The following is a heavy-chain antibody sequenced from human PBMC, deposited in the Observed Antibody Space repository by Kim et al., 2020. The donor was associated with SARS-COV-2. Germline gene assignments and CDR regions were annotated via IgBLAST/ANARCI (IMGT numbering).Heavy chain of an antibody. V-gene: IGHV1-46*01. Sequence: YAQKFQGRVTMTRDTSTSTVYMELSSLRSEDTAVYYCARDPGFGFYYFDYWGQGTLVTVSS. D-gene: IGHD3-10*01. CDR3: ARDPGFGFYYFDY. J-gene: IGHJ4*02.